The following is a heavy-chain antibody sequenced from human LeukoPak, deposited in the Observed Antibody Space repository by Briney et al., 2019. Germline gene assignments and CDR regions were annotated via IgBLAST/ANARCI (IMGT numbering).Heavy chain of an antibody. CDR3: ARDSNPYSYGPQPFDY. D-gene: IGHD5-18*01. J-gene: IGHJ4*02. CDR1: GGSFRDYC. CDR2: IIPVFGTS. Sequence: SVKVSCKASGGSFRDYCISWVRQAPGQGLEWMGGIIPVFGTSNYAQKFQGRVTITADESTSTAYMELSSLRSDDTAVYYCARDSNPYSYGPQPFDYWGQGTLVTVSS. V-gene: IGHV1-69*13.